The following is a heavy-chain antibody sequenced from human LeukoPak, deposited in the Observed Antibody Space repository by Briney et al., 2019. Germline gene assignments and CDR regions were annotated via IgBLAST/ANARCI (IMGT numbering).Heavy chain of an antibody. D-gene: IGHD5-12*01. CDR2: FSNVVGGT. J-gene: IGHJ5*02. V-gene: IGHV3-23*01. CDR1: ALFSNNFC. Sequence: GGSLTLSCSAAALFSNNFCLMWFRHPAGGGLEWVSSFSNVVGGTTYADFVEGRLSISTDHSKNTLSLQMNSVRPEDTALYYCAQGNSGYVADLWGQGTVVTVSS. CDR3: AQGNSGYVADL.